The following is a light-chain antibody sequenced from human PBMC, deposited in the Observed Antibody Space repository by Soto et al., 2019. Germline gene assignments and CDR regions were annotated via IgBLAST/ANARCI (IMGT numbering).Light chain of an antibody. CDR3: MQGTHWPRT. Sequence: DVVMTQSPLSLPVTLGQPASISCTSSQSLVYTDGNTYLHWFQQRPGQSPRRLIYKVSNRDSGVPDRFSGSGSGTDFTLKISRVEAEDVGVYYCMQGTHWPRTFGQGTKLEIK. V-gene: IGKV2-30*01. J-gene: IGKJ2*01. CDR2: KVS. CDR1: QSLVYTDGNTY.